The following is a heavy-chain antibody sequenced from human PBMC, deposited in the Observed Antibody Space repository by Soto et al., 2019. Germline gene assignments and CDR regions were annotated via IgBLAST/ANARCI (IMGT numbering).Heavy chain of an antibody. CDR1: GYSFTSYW. Sequence: PXESLTISGKGSGYSFTSYWSGLVRQMPGKGLEWMGIIYPGDSDTRYSPSFQGQVTISADKSISTAYLQWSSLKASDTAMYYCARQVYSVDYDFWSGYSFYYYYGMDVWGQGTTVTVSS. D-gene: IGHD3-3*01. J-gene: IGHJ6*02. CDR3: ARQVYSVDYDFWSGYSFYYYYGMDV. V-gene: IGHV5-51*01. CDR2: IYPGDSDT.